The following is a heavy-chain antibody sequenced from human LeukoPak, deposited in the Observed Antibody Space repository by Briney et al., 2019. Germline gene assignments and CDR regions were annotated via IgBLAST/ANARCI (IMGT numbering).Heavy chain of an antibody. Sequence: GGSFNPSWAAAGFPFSNAWLGGAPRPPGKGLDWVGRIKRRTDGGTTDYAAPVKGRFTLSRDDSKDTLYLQMNSLKIEDTAVYYCTTDQDGFNPGFWGQGTLVTVSS. CDR2: IKRRTDGGTT. J-gene: IGHJ4*02. CDR1: GFPFSNAW. D-gene: IGHD5-24*01. V-gene: IGHV3-15*01. CDR3: TTDQDGFNPGF.